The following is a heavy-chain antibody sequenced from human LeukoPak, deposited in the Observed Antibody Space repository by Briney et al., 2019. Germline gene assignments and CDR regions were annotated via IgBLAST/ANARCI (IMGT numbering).Heavy chain of an antibody. CDR2: INHSGST. Sequence: SETLSLTCAVYGGSFSGYYWSWIRQSPGKGLEWIGEINHSGSTNYNPSLKSRVTISVDTSKNQFSLKLSSVTAADTAVYYCARTSRGVIWNYWGQGTLVTVSS. V-gene: IGHV4-34*01. CDR1: GGSFSGYY. D-gene: IGHD3-10*01. CDR3: ARTSRGVIWNY. J-gene: IGHJ4*02.